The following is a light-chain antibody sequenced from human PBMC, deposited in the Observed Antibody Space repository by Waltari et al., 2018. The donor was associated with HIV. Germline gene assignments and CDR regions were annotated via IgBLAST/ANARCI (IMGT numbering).Light chain of an antibody. CDR2: EVS. CDR3: CSYAGSSTLV. J-gene: IGLJ2*01. Sequence: QSALTQPASVSGSPGQSITISCTGTRSDVWSYNLVSWYQQHPGKAPKLMIYEVSKRPSGVSNRFSGSKSGNTASLTISGLQAEDEADYYCCSYAGSSTLVFGGGTKLPVL. V-gene: IGLV2-23*02. CDR1: RSDVWSYNL.